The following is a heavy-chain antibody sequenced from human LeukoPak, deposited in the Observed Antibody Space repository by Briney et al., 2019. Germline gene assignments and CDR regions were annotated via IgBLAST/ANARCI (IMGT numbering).Heavy chain of an antibody. D-gene: IGHD3-10*01. CDR1: GFTFSSYA. CDR3: AKDQRAMVRGVLDY. J-gene: IGHJ4*02. CDR2: ISGSGGST. V-gene: IGHV3-23*01. Sequence: PGGSLRLSCAASGFTFSSYAMSWVRQAPGKGLEWVSAISGSGGSTYYADSVKGRFTISRDNSKNTLYLQMHSLRAEDTAVYYCAKDQRAMVRGVLDYWGQGTLVTVSS.